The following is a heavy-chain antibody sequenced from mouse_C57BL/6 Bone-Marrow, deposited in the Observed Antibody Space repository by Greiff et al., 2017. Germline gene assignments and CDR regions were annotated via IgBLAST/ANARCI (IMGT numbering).Heavy chain of an antibody. J-gene: IGHJ4*01. D-gene: IGHD1-1*01. Sequence: QVTLKESGPGILQPSQTLSLTCSFSGFSLSTFGMGVGWIRQPSGKGLEWLAHIWWDDDKYYNPALKSRLSISKDTSKNQEFLKIAYVDTADTTTYYCARKVRYYGSSYDYAIDYWGQGTAVNVSS. V-gene: IGHV8-8*01. CDR3: ARKVRYYGSSYDYAIDY. CDR2: IWWDDDK. CDR1: GFSLSTFGMG.